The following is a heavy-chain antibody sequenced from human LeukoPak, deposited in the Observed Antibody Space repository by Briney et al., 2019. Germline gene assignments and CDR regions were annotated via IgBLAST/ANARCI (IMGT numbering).Heavy chain of an antibody. CDR3: ASLAGDI. Sequence: GGSLRLSCAASGFNVSRNYMSWVRQAPGKGVEGVSVVHTGGRAYYADSVKGQFTISRDNSKNTVYLQMNSLRVEDTAVYYCASLAGDIWGQGTMVTVSS. CDR2: VHTGGRA. V-gene: IGHV3-66*02. D-gene: IGHD6-19*01. J-gene: IGHJ3*02. CDR1: GFNVSRNY.